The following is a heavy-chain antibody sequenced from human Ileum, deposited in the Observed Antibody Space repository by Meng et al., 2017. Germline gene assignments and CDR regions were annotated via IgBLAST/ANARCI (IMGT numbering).Heavy chain of an antibody. V-gene: IGHV4-31*03. CDR2: IFYSGST. Sequence: QGLLEDAGPGLVKPSQTLCLPCTFSGGSISSGGYYWGWIRQHPGKGLEWIGYIFYSGSTYYNSSLKSRINISVDTSKNQFSLKVSSVTAADTAVYYCARVRRGLGLRFDPWGQGTLVTVSS. CDR1: GGSISSGGYY. D-gene: IGHD3/OR15-3a*01. J-gene: IGHJ5*02. CDR3: ARVRRGLGLRFDP.